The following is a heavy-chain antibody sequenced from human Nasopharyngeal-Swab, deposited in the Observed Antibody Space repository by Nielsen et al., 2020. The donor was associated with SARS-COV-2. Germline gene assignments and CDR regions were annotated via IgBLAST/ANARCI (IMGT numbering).Heavy chain of an antibody. J-gene: IGHJ6*02. D-gene: IGHD6-13*01. CDR3: VKGVGAAAGFLLYYYYGMDV. V-gene: IGHV3-64D*06. CDR2: ISSNVGSI. Sequence: VREAAGMGLEYGSAISSNVGSIYHADSVKGRFIISRDNSKNTLYLQMSSLRAEDTAVYYCVKGVGAAAGFLLYYYYGMDVWGQGTTVTVSS.